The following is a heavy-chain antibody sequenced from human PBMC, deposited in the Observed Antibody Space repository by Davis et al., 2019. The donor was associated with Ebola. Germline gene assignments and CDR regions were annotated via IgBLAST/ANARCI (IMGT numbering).Heavy chain of an antibody. D-gene: IGHD4-11*01. CDR1: GFTFDDYA. CDR2: ISWNSGSI. CDR3: AKVYDYSTLAAFDI. Sequence: GGSLRLSCAASGFTFDDYAMHWVRQAPGKGLEWVSGISWNSGSIGYADSVKGRFTISRDNAKNSLYLQMNSLRAEDTALYYCAKVYDYSTLAAFDIWGQGTMVTVSS. J-gene: IGHJ3*02. V-gene: IGHV3-9*01.